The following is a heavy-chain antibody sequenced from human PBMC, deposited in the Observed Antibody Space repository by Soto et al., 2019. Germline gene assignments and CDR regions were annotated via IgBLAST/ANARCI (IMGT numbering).Heavy chain of an antibody. CDR1: GFTFSSYA. J-gene: IGHJ4*02. CDR3: AKDGELGDIVVVVAAHYVDY. V-gene: IGHV3-23*01. CDR2: ISGSGGST. D-gene: IGHD2-15*01. Sequence: GGSLRLSCAASGFTFSSYAMSWVRQAPGKGLEWVSAISGSGGSTYYADSVKGRFTISRDNSKNTLYLQMNSLRAEDTAVYYGAKDGELGDIVVVVAAHYVDYWGQGTLVTVSS.